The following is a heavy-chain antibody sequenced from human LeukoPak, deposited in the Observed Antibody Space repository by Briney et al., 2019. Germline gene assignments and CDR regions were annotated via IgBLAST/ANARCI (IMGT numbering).Heavy chain of an antibody. CDR2: ITSTSSYV. CDR1: GFTFSTYN. J-gene: IGHJ5*02. Sequence: GGSLRLSCEASGFTFSTYNMNWVRQAPGKRLEWVSSITSTSSYVFYADSVKGRFTISRDNAKNSLYLQINSLRAEDTAVYYCARDAGGRTQREGWFDPWGQGTLVTVSS. D-gene: IGHD1-1*01. V-gene: IGHV3-21*01. CDR3: ARDAGGRTQREGWFDP.